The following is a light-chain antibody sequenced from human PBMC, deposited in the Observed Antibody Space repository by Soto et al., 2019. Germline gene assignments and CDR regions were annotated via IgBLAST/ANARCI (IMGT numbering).Light chain of an antibody. CDR2: DAS. Sequence: EIVLTQSPATLSLSPGERATLSCRASQSVSSYLAWYQQKPGQAPRLLIYDASNKATGIPARFSGSGSGRDFTLTISSLAPEDFAVYYCQQRSNWPPRYTFGQGTKLEIK. V-gene: IGKV3-11*02. CDR1: QSVSSY. CDR3: QQRSNWPPRYT. J-gene: IGKJ2*01.